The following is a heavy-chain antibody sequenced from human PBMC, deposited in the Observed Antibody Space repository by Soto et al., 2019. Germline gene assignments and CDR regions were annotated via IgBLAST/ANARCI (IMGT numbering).Heavy chain of an antibody. D-gene: IGHD3-22*01. CDR2: ISPNSGNI. V-gene: IGHV1-18*01. CDR3: VKDRDSLTWPAMEV. J-gene: IGHJ6*02. CDR1: GYTFTRNG. Sequence: ASVSVSCKTSGYTFTRNGISWVRQAPGQGLEWMGWISPNSGNIKYAQKLQGRVIMTTDTSTSTAYMELRSLRSDDTAVYYCVKDRDSLTWPAMEVWGPGNTVTVSS.